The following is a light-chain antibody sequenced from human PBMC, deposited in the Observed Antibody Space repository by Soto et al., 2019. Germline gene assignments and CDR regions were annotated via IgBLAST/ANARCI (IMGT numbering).Light chain of an antibody. CDR3: CSYAGSQV. CDR1: SSDVGSYNL. J-gene: IGLJ2*01. CDR2: EGS. V-gene: IGLV2-23*01. Sequence: QSALTQPASVSGSPGQSITISYTGTSSDVGSYNLVSWYQQHPGKAPKLMIYEGSKRPSGVSNRFSGSKSGNTASLTISGLQAEDEADYYCCSYAGSQVFGGGTKLTVL.